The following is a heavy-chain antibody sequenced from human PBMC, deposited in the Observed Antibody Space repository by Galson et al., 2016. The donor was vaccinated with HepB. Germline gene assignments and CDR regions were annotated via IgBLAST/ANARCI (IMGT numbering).Heavy chain of an antibody. Sequence: ETLSLTCAVSGGSISSYNWWSWVRQPPGEGLEWIGEIFHTGTTNYNPSLKSRVTITLDKPKNQLSLTRKAVTAADTAGYYCAPLGNCRGGLCYKVYWGQGTLVTVSS. D-gene: IGHD2-15*01. CDR1: GGSISSYNW. CDR2: IFHTGTT. J-gene: IGHJ4*02. CDR3: APLGNCRGGLCYKVY. V-gene: IGHV4-4*02.